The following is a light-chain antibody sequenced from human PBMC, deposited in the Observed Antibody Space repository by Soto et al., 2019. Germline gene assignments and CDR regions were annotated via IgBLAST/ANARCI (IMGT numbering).Light chain of an antibody. V-gene: IGLV2-11*01. CDR2: DVS. Sequence: QSVLTQPRSVSGSPGQSVTIYCTGTSSDVGGYNYVSWYQQHPGKAPKLMIYDVSKRPSGVPDRFSGSKSGNTASLTISGLQAEDEADYYCCSYAGSYTYVFGTGTKVNVL. CDR3: CSYAGSYTYV. CDR1: SSDVGGYNY. J-gene: IGLJ1*01.